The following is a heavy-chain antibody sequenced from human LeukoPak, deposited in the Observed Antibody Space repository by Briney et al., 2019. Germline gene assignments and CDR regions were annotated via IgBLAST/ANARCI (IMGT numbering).Heavy chain of an antibody. CDR1: GYTFTDYY. D-gene: IGHD3-10*01. CDR2: INPNNGGT. J-gene: IGHJ4*02. V-gene: IGHV1-2*02. CDR3: ARGILWFGGDPIGV. Sequence: GASVKVSCKASGYTFTDYYIHWVRQAPGQGLEWMGWINPNNGGTNYAQKFQGRVTMTWDTSISTAYMELSRLKSDDAAMYYCARGILWFGGDPIGVWGQGTLVTVSS.